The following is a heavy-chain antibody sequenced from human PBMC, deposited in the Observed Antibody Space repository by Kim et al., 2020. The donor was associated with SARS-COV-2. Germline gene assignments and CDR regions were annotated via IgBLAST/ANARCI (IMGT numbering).Heavy chain of an antibody. V-gene: IGHV4-59*01. CDR2: IYYSGST. CDR1: GGSISSYY. J-gene: IGHJ6*03. Sequence: SETRSLTCTVSGGSISSYYLSWIRQPPGKGLEWIGYIYYSGSTNYNPSLKSRVTISVDKSKNQFSLKVSSVTAADTAVYYCASELGDYMDVWGKGTTVT. D-gene: IGHD3-16*01. CDR3: ASELGDYMDV.